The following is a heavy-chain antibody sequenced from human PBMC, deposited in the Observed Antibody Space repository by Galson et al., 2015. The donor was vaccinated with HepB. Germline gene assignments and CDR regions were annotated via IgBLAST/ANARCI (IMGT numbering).Heavy chain of an antibody. CDR2: VIPMFATT. J-gene: IGHJ5*02. CDR3: ARDHPLPTSYSSGWYRTFDP. D-gene: IGHD6-19*01. Sequence: SVKVSCKASGGTFSNFGISWVRQAPGQGLEWMGGVIPMFATTNYAQKFQARVTITADESTSTAYMELTSLRSDDTAVYYCARDHPLPTSYSSGWYRTFDPWGQGTLVTVS. CDR1: GGTFSNFG. V-gene: IGHV1-69*13.